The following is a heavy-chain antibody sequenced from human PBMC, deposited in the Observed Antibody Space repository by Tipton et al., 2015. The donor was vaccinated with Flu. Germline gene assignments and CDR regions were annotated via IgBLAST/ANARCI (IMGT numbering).Heavy chain of an antibody. V-gene: IGHV4-39*07. CDR1: GGSISTTIYY. J-gene: IGHJ6*02. Sequence: TLSLTCTVSGGSISTTIYYWGWVRQPPGKGLEWIGSIYYSGTTYYNPSLKSRVTISMDASKNQFSLDMTSLTAADTAVYYCARDLWNDRRAYYYYGVDVWGQGTTVTVPS. CDR3: ARDLWNDRRAYYYYGVDV. CDR2: IYYSGTT. D-gene: IGHD1-1*01.